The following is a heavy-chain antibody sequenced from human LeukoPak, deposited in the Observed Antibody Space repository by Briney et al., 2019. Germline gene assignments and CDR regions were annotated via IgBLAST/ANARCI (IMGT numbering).Heavy chain of an antibody. CDR2: IYYSGNT. V-gene: IGHV4-59*01. J-gene: IGHJ6*03. Sequence: SETLSLTCSVSGGSLSTYYWSGIRQPPGKGLEWIGFIYYSGNTNYNPSLKSRVTISVDTSKNQFSLELTSVTAADTAVYYCARGDYYYYYYYIDVWGKGTTVTFSS. CDR1: GGSLSTYY. D-gene: IGHD2-21*01. CDR3: ARGDYYYYYYYIDV.